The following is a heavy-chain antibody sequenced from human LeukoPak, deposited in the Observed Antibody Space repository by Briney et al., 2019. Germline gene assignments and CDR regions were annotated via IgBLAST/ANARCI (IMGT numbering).Heavy chain of an antibody. CDR2: IRNDRIT. J-gene: IGHJ4*02. CDR3: GVQTTVTTGFDY. V-gene: IGHV3-15*01. D-gene: IGHD4-17*01. Sequence: GGSLRLSCVLSGLTFSDAWMSWVRQAPGKGLEWVGRIRNDRITDYAAPVQGRFSISRDNSKNTFYLQMNSLRAEDTAVYYCGVQTTVTTGFDYWGQGTLVTVSS. CDR1: GLTFSDAW.